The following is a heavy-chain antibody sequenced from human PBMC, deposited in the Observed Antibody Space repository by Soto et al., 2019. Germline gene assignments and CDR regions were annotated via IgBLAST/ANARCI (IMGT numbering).Heavy chain of an antibody. V-gene: IGHV2-5*01. CDR3: ARWGFSGYNNNY. J-gene: IGHJ4*02. CDR1: GFSLSARGVG. Sequence: QITLKESGPTLVKPTQTLTLTCTFSGFSLSARGVGLSWIREPPGKALEWLALIYWNNDQHYSPSLRSRLTITKDTSKNQVVLTMTNMDPVDTATYYCARWGFSGYNNNYWGQRTLVTVSS. CDR2: IYWNNDQ. D-gene: IGHD5-12*01.